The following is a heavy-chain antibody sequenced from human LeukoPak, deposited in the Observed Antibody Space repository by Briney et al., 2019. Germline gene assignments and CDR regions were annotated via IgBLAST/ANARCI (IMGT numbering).Heavy chain of an antibody. CDR2: INHSGST. CDR3: ARASAPYYYGSEYGMDV. CDR1: GGSFSGYY. Sequence: SETLSLTCAVYGGSFSGYYWSWIRQPPGKGLEWIGEINHSGSTNYNPSLKSRVTISVDTSKNQFSLKLSSVTAADTAVYYCARASAPYYYGSEYGMDVWGQGTTVTVSS. D-gene: IGHD3-10*01. J-gene: IGHJ6*02. V-gene: IGHV4-34*01.